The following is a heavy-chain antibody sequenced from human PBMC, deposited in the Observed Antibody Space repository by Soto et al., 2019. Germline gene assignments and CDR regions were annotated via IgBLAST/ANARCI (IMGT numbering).Heavy chain of an antibody. Sequence: SETLSLTCTVSGGSISSGDYYWSWIRQPPGKGLEWIGYIYYSGSTYYNPSLKSRVTISVDTSKNQFSLKLSSVTAADTAVYYCARAPDTYYYGSGSSFDYWGQGTLVTVS. CDR3: ARAPDTYYYGSGSSFDY. CDR1: GGSISSGDYY. CDR2: IYYSGST. D-gene: IGHD3-10*01. V-gene: IGHV4-30-4*01. J-gene: IGHJ4*02.